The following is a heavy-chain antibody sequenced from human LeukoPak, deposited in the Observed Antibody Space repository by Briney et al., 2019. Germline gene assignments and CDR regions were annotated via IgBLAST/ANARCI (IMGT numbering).Heavy chain of an antibody. J-gene: IGHJ4*02. D-gene: IGHD1-20*01. CDR1: GLTFTNAW. CDR3: STLTSRGLSDS. Sequence: GGSLRLSCAASGLTFTNAWMNWVRQAPGKGLEWVGRIKSKADGETIDYAAPVKGRFTFSRDDSKNMLYLQMNSLKSEDTAVYYCSTLTSRGLSDSWGQGTLVTVSS. V-gene: IGHV3-15*07. CDR2: IKSKADGETI.